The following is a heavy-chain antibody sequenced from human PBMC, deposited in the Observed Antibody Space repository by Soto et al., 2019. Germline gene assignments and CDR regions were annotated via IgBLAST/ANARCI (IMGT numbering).Heavy chain of an antibody. D-gene: IGHD3-16*02. V-gene: IGHV3-30-3*01. CDR2: ISYDGSNK. J-gene: IGHJ4*02. CDR3: ARDNHFAVIRYYFDY. CDR1: GFTFSSYA. Sequence: PGGSLRLSCAASGFTFSSYAMHWVRQAPGKGLEWVAVISYDGSNKYYADSVKGRFTISRDNSKNTLYLQMNSLRAEDTAVYYRARDNHFAVIRYYFDYWGQGTLVTVSS.